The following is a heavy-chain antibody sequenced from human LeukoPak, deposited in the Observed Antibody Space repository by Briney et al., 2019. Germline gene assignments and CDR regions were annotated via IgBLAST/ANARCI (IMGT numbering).Heavy chain of an antibody. CDR2: ISSSSSYI. V-gene: IGHV3-21*01. J-gene: IGHJ6*03. CDR1: GFTFSSYT. D-gene: IGHD6-6*01. CDR3: ARDISSSYYYYMDV. Sequence: GGSLRLSCAASGFTFSSYTMNWVRQAPGKGLEWVSSISSSSSYIYYAHSVKGRFTISRDNAKNSLYLQMYSLRAEDTAVYYCARDISSSYYYYMDVWGKGTTVTVSS.